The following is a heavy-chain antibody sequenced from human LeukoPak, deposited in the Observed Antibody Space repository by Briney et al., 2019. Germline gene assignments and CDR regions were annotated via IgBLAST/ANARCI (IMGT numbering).Heavy chain of an antibody. CDR2: ISYDGSNK. V-gene: IGHV3-30*18. CDR1: GFTFSSYG. Sequence: GGSLRLSCAASGFTFSSYGMHWVRQAPGKGLEWVAVISYDGSNKYYADSVKGRFTISRDNSKNTLYLQMNSLRAEDTAVYYCAKEEHDSSGYYLWGRGTLVTVSS. J-gene: IGHJ5*02. CDR3: AKEEHDSSGYYL. D-gene: IGHD3-22*01.